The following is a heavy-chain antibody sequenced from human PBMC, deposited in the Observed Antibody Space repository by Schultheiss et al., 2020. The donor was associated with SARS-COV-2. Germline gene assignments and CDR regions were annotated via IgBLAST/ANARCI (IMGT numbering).Heavy chain of an antibody. CDR1: GFTFSSYE. D-gene: IGHD6-13*01. Sequence: GGSLRLSCSASGFTFSSYEMNWVRQAPGKGLEWVSYISSSGSTIYYADSVKGRFTISRDNAKNSLYLQMNSLRAEDTAVYYCATTKTHRYSSSWYYFDYWGQGTLVTVSS. CDR2: ISSSGSTI. V-gene: IGHV3-48*03. J-gene: IGHJ4*02. CDR3: ATTKTHRYSSSWYYFDY.